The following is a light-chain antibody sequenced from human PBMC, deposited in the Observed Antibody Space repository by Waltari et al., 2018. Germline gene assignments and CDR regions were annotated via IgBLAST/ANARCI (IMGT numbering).Light chain of an antibody. J-gene: IGKJ2*01. CDR3: QHYYTFPYT. CDR2: AAS. V-gene: IGKV1D-8*01. Sequence: VISMTQSPSFLSASTGDRVTITCRVTQYIGTSLAWYQQKPGKAPDLLIYAASTLQSGVPSRFSGRRSGTDFTLSISSLQSEDFATYYCQHYYTFPYTFGQGTKLEIK. CDR1: QYIGTS.